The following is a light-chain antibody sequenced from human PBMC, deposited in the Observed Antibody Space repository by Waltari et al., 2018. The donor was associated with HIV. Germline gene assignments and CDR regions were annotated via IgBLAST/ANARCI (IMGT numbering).Light chain of an antibody. CDR2: GAT. J-gene: IGKJ1*01. CDR3: QQYGSSPLT. CDR1: QTVSSTY. Sequence: EIVLTQSPGTLSLSPGERATVSCSASQTVSSTYLAWYQQKPGQAPRLLIHGATSRATGIPDRFSGSGSGTDFSLTISRLEPEDFAVYYCQQYGSSPLTFGQGTKVEIK. V-gene: IGKV3-20*01.